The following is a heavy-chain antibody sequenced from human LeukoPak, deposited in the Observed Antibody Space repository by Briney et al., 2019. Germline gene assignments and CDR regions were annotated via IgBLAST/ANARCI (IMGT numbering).Heavy chain of an antibody. CDR2: IYPGDSDT. J-gene: IGHJ3*02. D-gene: IGHD1-26*01. CDR3: ASQGPSYYTTGATFDAFDI. V-gene: IGHV5-51*01. Sequence: GESLKISCKGSGYSFTSYWIGWVRQMPGKGLEWMGIIYPGDSDTRYSPSFQGQVTISADKSISTAYLQWSSLKASDTAMYYCASQGPSYYTTGATFDAFDIWGQGTMVTVSS. CDR1: GYSFTSYW.